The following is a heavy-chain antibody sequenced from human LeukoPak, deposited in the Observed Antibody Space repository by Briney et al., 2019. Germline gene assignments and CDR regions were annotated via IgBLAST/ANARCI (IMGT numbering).Heavy chain of an antibody. CDR1: GFTFDDYA. V-gene: IGHV3-9*01. D-gene: IGHD2-2*01. CDR3: AKAPRYCSSTSCFVLYFDY. Sequence: PGGSLRLSCAASGFTFDDYAMHWVRQAPGKGLEWVSGISWNSGSIGYADSVKGRFTISRDNAKNSLYLQMNSPRAEDTALYYCAKAPRYCSSTSCFVLYFDYWGQGTLVTVSS. J-gene: IGHJ4*02. CDR2: ISWNSGSI.